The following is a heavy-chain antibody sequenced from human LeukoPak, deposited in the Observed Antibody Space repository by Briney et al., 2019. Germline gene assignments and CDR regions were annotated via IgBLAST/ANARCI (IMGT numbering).Heavy chain of an antibody. CDR2: ISSSGSYI. V-gene: IGHV3-21*01. CDR3: ARDRRGDYYDSSGFGAFDI. D-gene: IGHD3-22*01. J-gene: IGHJ3*02. Sequence: PGGSLRLSCAASGFTFSSYSMNWVRQAPGKGLEWVSSISSSGSYIYYADSVKGRFTISRDNAKNSLYLQMSSLRAEDTAVYYCARDRRGDYYDSSGFGAFDIWGQGTMVTVSS. CDR1: GFTFSSYS.